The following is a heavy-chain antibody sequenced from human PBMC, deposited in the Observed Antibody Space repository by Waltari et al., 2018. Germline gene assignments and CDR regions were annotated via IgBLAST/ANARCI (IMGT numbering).Heavy chain of an antibody. CDR2: IYHSGST. V-gene: IGHV4-30-2*01. J-gene: IGHJ4*02. CDR3: ARATYDFWSGYSYPDY. Sequence: QLQLQESGSGLVKPSQTLSLTCAVSVGSISSGGYSCSWIRQPPGKGLEWIGYIYHSGSTYYNPSLKSRVTISVDRSKNQFSLKLSSVTAADTAVYYCARATYDFWSGYSYPDYWGQGTLVTVSS. D-gene: IGHD3-3*01. CDR1: VGSISSGGYS.